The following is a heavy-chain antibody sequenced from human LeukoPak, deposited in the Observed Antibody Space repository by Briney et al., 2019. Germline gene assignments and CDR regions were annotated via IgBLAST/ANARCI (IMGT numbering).Heavy chain of an antibody. D-gene: IGHD6-6*01. Sequence: SETLSLTCTVSGGSISSSSYYWSWIRQPPGKGLEWIGYIYYSGSTNYNPSLKSRVTMSVDTSKNQFSLKLSSVAAADTAVYYCARDRSIAARPGGMDVWGQGTTVTVSS. CDR2: IYYSGST. CDR1: GGSISSSSYY. CDR3: ARDRSIAARPGGMDV. J-gene: IGHJ6*02. V-gene: IGHV4-61*01.